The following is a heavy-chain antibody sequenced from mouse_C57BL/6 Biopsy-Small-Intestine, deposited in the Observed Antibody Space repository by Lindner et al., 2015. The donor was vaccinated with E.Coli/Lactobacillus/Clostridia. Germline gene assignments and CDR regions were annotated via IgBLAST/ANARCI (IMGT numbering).Heavy chain of an antibody. Sequence: VQLQESGAELVKPGASVKLSCTASGFNIKDYYMHWVKQRTEQGLEWIGRIDPEDGETKYAPKFQSKATITADTSSNTAYLQLSSLTSEDTAVYYCARYVATTVVMDAMDYWGQGTSVTVSS. CDR2: IDPEDGET. CDR3: ARYVATTVVMDAMDY. J-gene: IGHJ4*01. V-gene: IGHV14-2*01. D-gene: IGHD1-1*01. CDR1: GFNIKDYY.